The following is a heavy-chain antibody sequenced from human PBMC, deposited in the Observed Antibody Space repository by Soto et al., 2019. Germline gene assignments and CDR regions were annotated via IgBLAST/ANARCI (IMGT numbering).Heavy chain of an antibody. Sequence: GGSLRLSCAASGFAFSNFWMSWVRQVPGKGLQWVAIIQQDGSEKYYVDSVKGRFTISRDNTKNSLYLEMSSLRAEDTAVYYCAKVRRWEDYFDYWGQGTLVTVSS. V-gene: IGHV3-7*02. CDR3: AKVRRWEDYFDY. J-gene: IGHJ4*02. CDR1: GFAFSNFW. D-gene: IGHD1-26*01. CDR2: IQQDGSEK.